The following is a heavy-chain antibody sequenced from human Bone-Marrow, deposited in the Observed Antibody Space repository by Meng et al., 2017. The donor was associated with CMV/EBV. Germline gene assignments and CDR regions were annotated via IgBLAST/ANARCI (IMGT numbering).Heavy chain of an antibody. J-gene: IGHJ4*02. V-gene: IGHV3-21*01. CDR1: GFTFSSYS. Sequence: GGSLRLSCVASGFTFSSYSMNWVRQAPGKGLEWVSSISSSSSYIYYADSVKGRFTISRDNAKNSLYLQMSSLRAEDTAVYYCARAQVYYFDSWGQGKLVNVDS. CDR3: ARAQVYYFDS. CDR2: ISSSSSYI. D-gene: IGHD2-8*01.